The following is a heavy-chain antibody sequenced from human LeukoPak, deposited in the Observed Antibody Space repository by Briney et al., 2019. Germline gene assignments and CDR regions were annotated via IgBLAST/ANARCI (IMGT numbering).Heavy chain of an antibody. CDR3: ARDPISEFIAAAGHGSDY. CDR2: ISSSSSYI. Sequence: GGSLRLSCAASGFTFSSYSMNWVRQAPGKGLEWVSSISSSSSYIYYADSVKGRFTISRDNAKNSLYLQMNSLRAEDTAVYYCARDPISEFIAAAGHGSDYWGQGTLVTVSS. J-gene: IGHJ4*02. CDR1: GFTFSSYS. V-gene: IGHV3-21*01. D-gene: IGHD6-13*01.